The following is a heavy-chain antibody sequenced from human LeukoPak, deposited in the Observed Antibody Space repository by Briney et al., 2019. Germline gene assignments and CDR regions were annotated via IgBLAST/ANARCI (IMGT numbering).Heavy chain of an antibody. CDR1: GGTFSSYA. CDR3: ARSARYDSSGYSKSGDY. V-gene: IGHV1-69*05. J-gene: IGHJ4*02. D-gene: IGHD3-22*01. Sequence: SVKVSCKASGGTFSSYAISWVRQAPGQGLGWMGGIIPIFGTANYAQKFQGRVTITTYESTSTAYMELSSLRSEDTAVYYCARSARYDSSGYSKSGDYWGQGTLVTVSS. CDR2: IIPIFGTA.